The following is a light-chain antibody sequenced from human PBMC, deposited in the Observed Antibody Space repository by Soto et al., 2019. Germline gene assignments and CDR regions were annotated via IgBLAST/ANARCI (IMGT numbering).Light chain of an antibody. J-gene: IGLJ2*01. CDR3: SSYTSTRTYVV. CDR2: EVS. V-gene: IGLV2-14*01. Sequence: QSALTQPASVSGSPGQSITISCTGTSSDVGGYNYVSWYQHHPGKAPKLMIYEVSNRPSRVSNRFSGSKSDNTASLTISGLQAEDEAHYYCSSYTSTRTYVVFGGGTKVTV. CDR1: SSDVGGYNY.